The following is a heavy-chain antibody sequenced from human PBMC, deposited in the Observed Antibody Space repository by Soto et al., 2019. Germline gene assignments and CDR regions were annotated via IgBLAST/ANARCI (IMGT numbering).Heavy chain of an antibody. V-gene: IGHV4-34*01. J-gene: IGHJ6*03. CDR1: GGSFSGYY. D-gene: IGHD3-3*01. CDR2: INHSGST. CDR3: ARGRRFLAWLLSRSGDDPPRDYYYMDV. Sequence: QVQLQQWGAGLLKPSETLSLTCAVYGGSFSGYYWSWIRQPPGKGLEWIGEINHSGSTNYNPSLKCRVTISVDPSKNQFSLKLSSVTAADTAVYYCARGRRFLAWLLSRSGDDPPRDYYYMDVWGKGTTVTVSS.